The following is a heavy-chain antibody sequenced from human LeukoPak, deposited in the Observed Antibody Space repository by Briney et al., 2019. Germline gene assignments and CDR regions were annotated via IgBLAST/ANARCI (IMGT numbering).Heavy chain of an antibody. CDR1: GFTFSSYA. CDR3: AREGLWGVVLYYYGMDV. J-gene: IGHJ6*02. CDR2: ISYDGSNK. V-gene: IGHV3-30-3*01. D-gene: IGHD3-3*01. Sequence: PGRSLRLACAASGFTFSSYAMHWVRQAPGKGLEWVAVISYDGSNKYYADSVKGRFTISRDNSKNTLYLQMNCLRAEDTAVYYCAREGLWGVVLYYYGMDVWGQGTTVTVSS.